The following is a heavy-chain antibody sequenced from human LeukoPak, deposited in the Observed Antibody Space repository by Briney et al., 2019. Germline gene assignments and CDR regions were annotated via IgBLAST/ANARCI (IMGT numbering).Heavy chain of an antibody. CDR1: GFTFSSYS. D-gene: IGHD2-15*01. CDR2: ISSSSSYI. Sequence: PGGSLRLSCAASGFTFSSYSMNWVRQAPGKGLEWVSSISSSSSYIYYADSVKGRFTISRDNAKNSLYLQMNSLRAEDTAVYYCASECSGGSCYSLWAFDIWGQGTMVTVSS. CDR3: ASECSGGSCYSLWAFDI. V-gene: IGHV3-21*01. J-gene: IGHJ3*02.